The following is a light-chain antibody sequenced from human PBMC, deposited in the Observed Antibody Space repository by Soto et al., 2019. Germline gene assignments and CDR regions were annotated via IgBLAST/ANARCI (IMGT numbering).Light chain of an antibody. CDR3: QQSYGTPVT. CDR2: IAS. CDR1: QSINSY. Sequence: DIQMTQSPSSLSASVGDRVTITCRASQSINSYLNWYQQKPGKAPKLLIYIASTLHSGVPSRFSGSGFGTEFTLTISSLQPEDFAIYYCQQSYGTPVTFGQGTKVDIK. V-gene: IGKV1-39*01. J-gene: IGKJ1*01.